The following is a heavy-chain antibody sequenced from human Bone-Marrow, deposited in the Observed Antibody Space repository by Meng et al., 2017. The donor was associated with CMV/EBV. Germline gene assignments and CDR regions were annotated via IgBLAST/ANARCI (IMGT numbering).Heavy chain of an antibody. CDR2: INPNSGGT. V-gene: IGHV1-2*02. CDR1: GYTFTGYY. D-gene: IGHD3-10*01. Sequence: ASVKVSCKASGYTFTGYYMHWVRQAPGQGLEWMGWINPNSGGTNYAQKFQGRVTMTRNTSISTAYMELSSLRSEDTAVYYCASPNYYGDGMDVWGQGTTVTVSS. CDR3: ASPNYYGDGMDV. J-gene: IGHJ6*02.